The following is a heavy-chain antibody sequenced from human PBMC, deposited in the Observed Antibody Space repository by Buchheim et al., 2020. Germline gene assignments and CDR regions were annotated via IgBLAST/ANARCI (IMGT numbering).Heavy chain of an antibody. CDR1: GFTFTSAW. CDR3: ARGPARGNGMDV. CDR2: IKTKTGGATT. J-gene: IGHJ6*02. Sequence: EVQLVESGGGLVKPGGSLRLSCAASGFTFTSAWMSWVRQAPGKGLEWVGRIKTKTGGATTDYAAPVSGRFTISRDDSKNTLYLQMSSLRAEDTALYYCARGPARGNGMDVWGQGTT. D-gene: IGHD6-6*01. V-gene: IGHV3-15*01.